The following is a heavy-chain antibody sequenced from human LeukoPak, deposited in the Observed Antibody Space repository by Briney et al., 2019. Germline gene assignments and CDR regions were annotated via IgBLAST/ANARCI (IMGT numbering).Heavy chain of an antibody. Sequence: ASVKVSCKASGYTFTDYYMHWVRQAPGQGLEWMGRINPNSGGTNYAQKFQGRVTMTRDTSISTAYMELSRLRSDDTAVYYCVREAGRYCSGGSCYSHDYWGQGTLVTVSS. D-gene: IGHD2-15*01. V-gene: IGHV1-2*06. CDR1: GYTFTDYY. J-gene: IGHJ4*02. CDR3: VREAGRYCSGGSCYSHDY. CDR2: INPNSGGT.